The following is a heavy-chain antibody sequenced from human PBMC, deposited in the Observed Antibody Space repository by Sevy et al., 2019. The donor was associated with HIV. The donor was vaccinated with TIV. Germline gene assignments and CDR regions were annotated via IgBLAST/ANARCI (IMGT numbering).Heavy chain of an antibody. CDR3: AKDGESFITGTALNYFDY. V-gene: IGHV3-23*01. CDR2: ISGSGGGT. CDR1: GFTFSSYA. D-gene: IGHD1-7*01. Sequence: GGSLRLSCAASGFTFSSYAMSWVRQAPGKGLEWVSAISGSGGGTYYADSVKGRFTISRDNSKNTLYLQMNSLRAEDTAVYYCAKDGESFITGTALNYFDYWGQGTLVTVSS. J-gene: IGHJ4*02.